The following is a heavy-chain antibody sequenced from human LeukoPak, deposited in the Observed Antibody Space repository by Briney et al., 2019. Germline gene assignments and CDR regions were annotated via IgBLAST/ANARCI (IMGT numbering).Heavy chain of an antibody. V-gene: IGHV3-30*04. J-gene: IGHJ4*02. CDR1: GFTFSSYA. Sequence: GGSLRLSCAASGFTFSSYAMHWVRQAPGKGLEWVAVISYDGSNKFYADSVKGRFTISRDNSKNTLYLQMNSLRAEDTAVYYCARASGSYYFDYWGEGTLVTVSS. CDR2: ISYDGSNK. D-gene: IGHD1-26*01. CDR3: ARASGSYYFDY.